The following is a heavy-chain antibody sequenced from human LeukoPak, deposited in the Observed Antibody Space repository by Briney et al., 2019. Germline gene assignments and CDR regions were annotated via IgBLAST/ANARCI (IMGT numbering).Heavy chain of an antibody. D-gene: IGHD2/OR15-2a*01. Sequence: PSETLSLTCAVSGYSISSGYYWAWIRQPPERGLEWIGSIYHSGNTYYSPSLKSRVTISVDTSKNQFSLELSSVTAADTAVYYCARDPALTFDWFDPWGQGILVTVSS. J-gene: IGHJ5*02. CDR1: GYSISSGYY. CDR2: IYHSGNT. CDR3: ARDPALTFDWFDP. V-gene: IGHV4-38-2*02.